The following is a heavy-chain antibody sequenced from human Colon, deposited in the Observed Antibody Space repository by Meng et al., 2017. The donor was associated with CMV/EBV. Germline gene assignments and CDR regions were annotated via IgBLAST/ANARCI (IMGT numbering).Heavy chain of an antibody. Sequence: ETLSLTCNVSGGSVNSGSYYWTWLRQAPGKGLEWVSSIRSGGTYYANSVKGRFTFSRDNSKNTLYRQMNRLRADDTAVYYCAKDAPYGDTSSLDAFDIWGQGTMVTVSS. V-gene: IGHV3-53*01. J-gene: IGHJ3*02. D-gene: IGHD1-26*01. CDR1: GGSVNSGSYY. CDR2: IRSGGT. CDR3: AKDAPYGDTSSLDAFDI.